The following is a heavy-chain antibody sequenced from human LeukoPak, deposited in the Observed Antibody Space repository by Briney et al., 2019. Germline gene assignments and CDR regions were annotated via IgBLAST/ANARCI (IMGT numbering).Heavy chain of an antibody. D-gene: IGHD6-19*01. V-gene: IGHV1-2*02. J-gene: IGHJ4*02. CDR1: GYTFTGYY. CDR3: ARAGDFSVAGHFDY. CDR2: INPNSGGT. Sequence: ASVKVSCKASGYTFTGYYMHWVRQAPGQGLEWMGWINPNSGGTNYAQKFQGRVTMTRDTSISTAYMELSRLRSDDTAVYYCARAGDFSVAGHFDYWGQGTLVTVSS.